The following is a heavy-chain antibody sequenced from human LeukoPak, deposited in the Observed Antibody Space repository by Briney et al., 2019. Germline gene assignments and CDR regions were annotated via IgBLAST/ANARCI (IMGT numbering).Heavy chain of an antibody. V-gene: IGHV1-18*01. D-gene: IGHD6-13*01. CDR2: ISAYNGNT. J-gene: IGHJ4*02. Sequence: ASVKVSCKASGYTFTSYGISWVRQAPGQGVEWMGWISAYNGNTNYAQKLQGRVTMTTDTPTSTAYMELRSLRSDDTAVYYCARGPPYSSSWYGGAPFDYWGQGTLVTVSS. CDR1: GYTFTSYG. CDR3: ARGPPYSSSWYGGAPFDY.